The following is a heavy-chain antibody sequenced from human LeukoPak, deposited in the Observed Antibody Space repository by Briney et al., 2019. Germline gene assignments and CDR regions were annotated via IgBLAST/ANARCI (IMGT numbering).Heavy chain of an antibody. CDR3: AKSYYDFWSGYYQTFDY. CDR2: ISYDGRNK. CDR1: GFTFSDYG. Sequence: GGSLRLSCAASGFTFSDYGMQWVRQAPGKGLEWVAVISYDGRNKYYADSVKGRFTISRDNSKNTLYLQMNSLRAEDAAVYYCAKSYYDFWSGYYQTFDYWGQGTLVTVSS. D-gene: IGHD3-3*01. V-gene: IGHV3-30*18. J-gene: IGHJ4*02.